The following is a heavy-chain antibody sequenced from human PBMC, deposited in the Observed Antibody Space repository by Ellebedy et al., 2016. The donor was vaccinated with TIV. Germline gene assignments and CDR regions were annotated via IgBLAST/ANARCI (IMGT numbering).Heavy chain of an antibody. Sequence: PGGSLRLSCAVSGLTFSSQGMSWVRPAPGKGLERVLGLTASGDSTYYADPVKGRFTISRDNSKNTLYLQMNSLRVEDTAVYYGVVTGWRGGTIVPFRYWGQGSLVTVSS. J-gene: IGHJ4*02. CDR1: GLTFSSQG. D-gene: IGHD2-21*02. CDR2: LTASGDST. CDR3: VVTGWRGGTIVPFRY. V-gene: IGHV3-23*01.